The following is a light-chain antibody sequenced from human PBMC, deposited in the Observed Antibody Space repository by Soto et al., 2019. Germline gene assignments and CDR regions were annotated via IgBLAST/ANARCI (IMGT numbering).Light chain of an antibody. J-gene: IGLJ2*01. CDR2: DVS. V-gene: IGLV2-23*02. CDR1: SSDVGSYNL. CDR3: CSYAGSSTLV. Sequence: QSVLTQPASMSGSPGQSITVSCTGTSSDVGSYNLVSWYQQHPGRAPKLIIYDVSQRPAGVSNRFSGSKSGNTGSLTISGLQADDEAEYYCCSYAGSSTLVFGGGTNVTVL.